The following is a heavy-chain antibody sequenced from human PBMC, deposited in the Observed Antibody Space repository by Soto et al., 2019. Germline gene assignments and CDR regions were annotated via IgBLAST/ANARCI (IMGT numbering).Heavy chain of an antibody. V-gene: IGHV4-39*01. D-gene: IGHD6-19*01. Sequence: PSETLTLTCTVSGGSISSSSYYWGWIRQPPGKGLEWIGSIYYSGSTYYNPSLKSRVTISVDTSKNQFSLKLRSVTAAGTAVYYCASGLRGQWRVTYYDGMDVWGQGTTVTVSS. CDR3: ASGLRGQWRVTYYDGMDV. CDR1: GGSISSSSYY. CDR2: IYYSGST. J-gene: IGHJ6*02.